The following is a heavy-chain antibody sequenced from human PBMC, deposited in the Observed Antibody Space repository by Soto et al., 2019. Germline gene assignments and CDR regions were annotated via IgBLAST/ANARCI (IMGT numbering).Heavy chain of an antibody. V-gene: IGHV5-51*01. CDR3: ARLRYTYGLWDLDYYGMEV. D-gene: IGHD5-18*01. Sequence: GESLKISCQGSGYSFTSYWIAWVRQMPGKGLEWMGSIYPGDSDTTYSPSFQGQVTISVDKSISTAYLQWSSLKASDTAMYYCARLRYTYGLWDLDYYGMEVWGQGTSVTVSS. CDR2: IYPGDSDT. J-gene: IGHJ6*02. CDR1: GYSFTSYW.